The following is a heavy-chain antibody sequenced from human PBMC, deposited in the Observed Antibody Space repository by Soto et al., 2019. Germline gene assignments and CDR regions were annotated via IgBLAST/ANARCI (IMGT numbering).Heavy chain of an antibody. D-gene: IGHD2-2*01. Sequence: SETLSLTCTVSGGSVSSGSYYWSWIRQPPGKGLEWIGYIYYSGSTNYNPSLKSRVTISVDTSKNQFSLKLSSVTAADTAVYYCARAPKNNIVVVPAAIDFDDWGQGTLVTVYS. CDR2: IYYSGST. CDR1: GGSVSSGSYY. V-gene: IGHV4-61*01. CDR3: ARAPKNNIVVVPAAIDFDD. J-gene: IGHJ4*02.